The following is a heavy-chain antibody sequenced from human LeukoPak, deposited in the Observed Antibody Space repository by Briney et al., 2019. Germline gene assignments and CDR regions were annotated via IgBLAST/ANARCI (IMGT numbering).Heavy chain of an antibody. D-gene: IGHD3-10*01. Sequence: TGGSLRLSCAASGFTFSSYSMNWVRQAPGKGLEWVSSISSSSSYIYYADSVKGRFTISRDNAKNSLYLQMNSLRAEDTAVYYCARVRMVHFDYWGQGTLVTVSS. CDR2: ISSSSSYI. V-gene: IGHV3-21*01. CDR3: ARVRMVHFDY. CDR1: GFTFSSYS. J-gene: IGHJ4*02.